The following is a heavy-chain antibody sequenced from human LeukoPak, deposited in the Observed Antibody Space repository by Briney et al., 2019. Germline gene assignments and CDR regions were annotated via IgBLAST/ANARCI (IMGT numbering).Heavy chain of an antibody. Sequence: ASVKVSCKASGYTFTSYGISWVRQAPGQGLEWMGWISAYNGNTNYAQKLQGRVTVTADESTSTAYMELSSLRCENTAVYYCAKTMDHFDYWGQGTLVTVSS. CDR2: ISAYNGNT. J-gene: IGHJ4*02. CDR3: AKTMDHFDY. V-gene: IGHV1-18*01. CDR1: GYTFTSYG. D-gene: IGHD3-10*01.